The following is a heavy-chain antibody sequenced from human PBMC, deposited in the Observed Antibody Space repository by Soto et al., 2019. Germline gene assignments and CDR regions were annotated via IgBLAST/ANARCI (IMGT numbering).Heavy chain of an antibody. J-gene: IGHJ4*02. CDR2: ISAHNGNT. V-gene: IGHV1-18*01. Sequence: QVHLVQSGAEVKKPGASVKVSCKGSGYAFTTYGITWVRQAPGQGLEWMGWISAHNGNTNYAQKLQGRVTVTRDTSTSTAYMELRSLRSEDTAVHYCARGRYGDYWGQGALVTVSS. CDR1: GYAFTTYG. CDR3: ARGRYGDY. D-gene: IGHD1-1*01.